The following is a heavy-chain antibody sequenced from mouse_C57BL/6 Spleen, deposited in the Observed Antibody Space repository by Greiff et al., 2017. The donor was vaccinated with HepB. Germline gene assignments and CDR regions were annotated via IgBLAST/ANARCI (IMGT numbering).Heavy chain of an antibody. V-gene: IGHV1-64*01. J-gene: IGHJ4*01. CDR1: GYTLTSYW. CDR3: ARVKVRTMVGMDY. D-gene: IGHD1-1*02. Sequence: QVQLQQPGAELVKPGASVKLSCKASGYTLTSYWMHWGKQRPGQGLEWIGMIHPNSGSTNYNEKFKRKATLTVDKSSSTAYMQLSSLTSEDSAVYYCARVKVRTMVGMDYWGQGTSVTVSS. CDR2: IHPNSGST.